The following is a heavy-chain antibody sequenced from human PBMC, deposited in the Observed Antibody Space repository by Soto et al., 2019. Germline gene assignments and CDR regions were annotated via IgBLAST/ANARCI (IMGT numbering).Heavy chain of an antibody. J-gene: IGHJ6*03. D-gene: IGHD2-2*01. CDR3: AKDMEDIVVVPVIYYYMDV. CDR2: ISWNSGSI. V-gene: IGHV3-9*01. CDR1: GFTFDDYA. Sequence: GGSLRLSCAASGFTFDDYAMHWVRQAPGKGLEWVSGISWNSGSIGYADSVKGRFTISRDNAKNSLYLQMNSLRAEDTALYYCAKDMEDIVVVPVIYYYMDVWGKGT.